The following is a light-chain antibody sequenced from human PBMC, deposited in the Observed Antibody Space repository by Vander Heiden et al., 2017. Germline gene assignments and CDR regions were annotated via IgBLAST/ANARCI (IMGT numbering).Light chain of an antibody. CDR2: EVT. CDR1: NRDVGGYNY. Sequence: QSALTQPASVPGSPGQPTTISCTGTNRDVGGYNYVSCYQQHPCKAPKLLIFEVTSRHSGVAHRFSGSRSGNTASLTISGLQAEDEADYYCSSHASNTIPFVFGTGTTVTVL. J-gene: IGLJ1*01. V-gene: IGLV2-14*01. CDR3: SSHASNTIPFV.